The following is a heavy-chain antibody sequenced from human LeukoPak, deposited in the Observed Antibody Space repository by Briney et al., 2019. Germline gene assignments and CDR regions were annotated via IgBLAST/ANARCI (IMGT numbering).Heavy chain of an antibody. CDR3: ARDSAVRQWLPNWYFDL. CDR1: GFTFDEHA. V-gene: IGHV3-9*01. CDR2: ISWNSGSI. D-gene: IGHD5-12*01. Sequence: GRSLRLSCVASGFTFDEHAMYWVRQAPGKGLEWVSGISWNSGSIGYADSVKGRFTISRDNAKNSLFLLMNSPRTEDTALYYCARDSAVRQWLPNWYFDLWGRGTLVTVTS. J-gene: IGHJ2*01.